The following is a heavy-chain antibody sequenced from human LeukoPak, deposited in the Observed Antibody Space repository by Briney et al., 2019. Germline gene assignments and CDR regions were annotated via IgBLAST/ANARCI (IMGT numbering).Heavy chain of an antibody. CDR3: ARDGYSSGWSIDY. CDR2: IIPIFGTA. Sequence: GASVKVSCKASGGTFSSYAISWVRQAPGQGLEWMGGIIPIFGTANYAQKFQGRVTITADESTSTAYMELSSLRSEDTAVYYCARDGYSSGWSIDYWGQGTLVTVSS. CDR1: GGTFSSYA. J-gene: IGHJ4*02. D-gene: IGHD6-19*01. V-gene: IGHV1-69*13.